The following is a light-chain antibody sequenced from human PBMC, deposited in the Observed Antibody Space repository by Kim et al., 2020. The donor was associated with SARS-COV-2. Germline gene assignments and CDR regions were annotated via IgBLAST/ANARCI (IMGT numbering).Light chain of an antibody. CDR2: DNN. J-gene: IGLJ2*01. V-gene: IGLV1-51*01. CDR3: GTWDSSLSAGV. CDR1: YSNIGNNY. Sequence: QSVLTQPPSVSAAPGQRVTISCSGSYSNIGNNYVSWYQQLPGTAPKLLIYDNNKRPSGIPDRFSGSKSGTSATLGITGLQTGDEADYYCGTWDSSLSAGVFGGGTQLTVL.